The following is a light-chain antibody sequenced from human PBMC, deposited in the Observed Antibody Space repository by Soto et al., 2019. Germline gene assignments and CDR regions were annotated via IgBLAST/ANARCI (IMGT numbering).Light chain of an antibody. CDR2: AAS. CDR3: QQYFIGSLRT. CDR1: QSITSNH. V-gene: IGKV3-20*01. J-gene: IGKJ1*01. Sequence: EIVLTQSPGTLSLSPGERATLSCRASQSITSNHLAWYQQKPGQAPRLLIYAASSRAPGVPDKFSGSGSGTDFTLTISRLEPEDFAVYYCQQYFIGSLRTFGQGTKVEVK.